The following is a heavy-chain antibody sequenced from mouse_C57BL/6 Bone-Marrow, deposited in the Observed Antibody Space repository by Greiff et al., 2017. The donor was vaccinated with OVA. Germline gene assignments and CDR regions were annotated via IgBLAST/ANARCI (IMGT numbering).Heavy chain of an antibody. CDR3: AREDYYSKGPIFAD. CDR1: GYSITSGYY. V-gene: IGHV3-6*01. CDR2: ISYDGSN. J-gene: IGHJ3*01. D-gene: IGHD2-5*01. Sequence: EVKLLESGPGLVKPSQSLSLTCSVTGYSITSGYYWNWLRQFPGNKLEWMGYISYDGSNNSHPSLKNRISITRDTSNNQFFLKLHSVTTEDTATYYCAREDYYSKGPIFADWGKGTLVTVSA.